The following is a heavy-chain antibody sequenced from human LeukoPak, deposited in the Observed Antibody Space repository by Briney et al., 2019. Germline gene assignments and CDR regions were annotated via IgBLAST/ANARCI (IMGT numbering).Heavy chain of an antibody. Sequence: ASVKVSCKASGYTFTDYYIHWVRQAPGQGLEWMGWINPDSGGTSYAQKFQGRVTMTRDTSISTAYMELSSLRSVDTAVYFCARHGQFCSGTKRYAAPNNWIDPWGPGTLVTVSS. D-gene: IGHD2-15*01. J-gene: IGHJ5*02. CDR3: ARHGQFCSGTKRYAAPNNWIDP. CDR1: GYTFTDYY. CDR2: INPDSGGT. V-gene: IGHV1-2*02.